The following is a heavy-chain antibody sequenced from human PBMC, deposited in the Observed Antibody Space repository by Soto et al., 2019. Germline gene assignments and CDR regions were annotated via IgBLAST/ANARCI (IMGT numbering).Heavy chain of an antibody. CDR3: AKDFQGIEG. J-gene: IGHJ6*02. CDR2: ISYDGSNK. CDR1: GFTFSYYG. Sequence: QVQLVESGGGVVQPGWSLRLSCAASGFTFSYYGMHWVRQAPGKVLEWVAFISYDGSNKYYADSVKGRFTISRDNSKNPLYVQMNSLRAQDTAVYYCAKDFQGIEGWGQGTTVTVSS. V-gene: IGHV3-30*18.